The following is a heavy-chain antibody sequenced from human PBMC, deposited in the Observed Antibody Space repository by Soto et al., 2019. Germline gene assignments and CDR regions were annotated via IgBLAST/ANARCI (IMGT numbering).Heavy chain of an antibody. Sequence: QVQLVESGGGVVQPGRSLRLSCAESGFTFSSYGMHWVRQAPGKGLEWVAVIWYDGSNKYYADSVKDRFTISRDNSKNTLYLQMNSLRAEDTAVYYCAKDGITTGAYYYYYMDVWGKGNTVTVSS. CDR1: GFTFSSYG. CDR2: IWYDGSNK. J-gene: IGHJ6*03. CDR3: AKDGITTGAYYYYYMDV. V-gene: IGHV3-33*06. D-gene: IGHD3-3*01.